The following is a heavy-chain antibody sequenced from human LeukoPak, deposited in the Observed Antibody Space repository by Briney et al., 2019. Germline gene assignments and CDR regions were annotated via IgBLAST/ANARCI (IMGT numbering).Heavy chain of an antibody. V-gene: IGHV3-23*01. CDR2: ISGSGGGT. J-gene: IGHJ4*02. D-gene: IGHD5-24*01. Sequence: GGSLRLSCAASGFTFSSYAMSWVRQAPGKGLEWVSAISGSGGGTYYADSVKGRFTISRDNSKNTLYLQMNSLRAEDTAVYYCATPSRDGYNRYYFDYWGQGTLVTVSS. CDR3: ATPSRDGYNRYYFDY. CDR1: GFTFSSYA.